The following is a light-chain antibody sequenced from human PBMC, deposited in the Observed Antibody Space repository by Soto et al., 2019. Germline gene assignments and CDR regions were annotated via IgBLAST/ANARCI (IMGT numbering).Light chain of an antibody. CDR3: QQSYSTPLS. V-gene: IGKV1-39*01. CDR2: AAS. J-gene: IGKJ4*01. Sequence: DIQMTQSPSSLSASVGDRVTITCRASQSISSYLNWYQQKPGKAPKLLIYAASSLQSGDPSRFSGSGSGTDFPLTISSLQPEDFATYYCQQSYSTPLSFGGGTKVEIK. CDR1: QSISSY.